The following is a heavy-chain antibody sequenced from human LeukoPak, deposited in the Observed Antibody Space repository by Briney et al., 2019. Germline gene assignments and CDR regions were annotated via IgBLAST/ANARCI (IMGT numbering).Heavy chain of an antibody. CDR1: GGSISSYY. D-gene: IGHD3-22*01. CDR2: IYTSGST. J-gene: IGHJ2*01. Sequence: SETLSLTCTVSGGSISSYYWSWIRQPAGKGLEWIGRIYTSGSTNYNPSLKSRVTMPVDTSKNQFSLKLSSVTAADTAVYYCARAEYYYDSSGYRNWYFDLWGRGTLVTVSS. V-gene: IGHV4-4*07. CDR3: ARAEYYYDSSGYRNWYFDL.